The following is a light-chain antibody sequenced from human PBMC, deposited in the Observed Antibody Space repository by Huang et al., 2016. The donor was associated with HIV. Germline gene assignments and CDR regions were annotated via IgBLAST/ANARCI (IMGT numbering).Light chain of an antibody. CDR1: QSLLHSNGYNY. V-gene: IGKV2-28*01. Sequence: DIVMTQSPLSLPVTPGEPASISCRSSQSLLHSNGYNYLDCYLQKPGQSPQLLIYLVSHRASGVPDRFSGSGSGTDFTLKISRVEAEDVGVYYCMQALQGLFFGPGTTVDIK. J-gene: IGKJ3*01. CDR3: MQALQGLF. CDR2: LVS.